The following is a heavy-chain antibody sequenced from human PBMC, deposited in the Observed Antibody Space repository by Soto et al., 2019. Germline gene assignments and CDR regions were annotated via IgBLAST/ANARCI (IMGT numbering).Heavy chain of an antibody. J-gene: IGHJ6*02. Sequence: GASLKVSCKSSGYPFTSYYIHWVRQAPGQGLEWMGIINPSGGSTSYAQKFQGRVTMTRDTSTSTVYMELSSLRSEDTAVYYCARDRTRPRIAASYYGMDVWGQGTTVTVSS. V-gene: IGHV1-46*01. D-gene: IGHD6-13*01. CDR1: GYPFTSYY. CDR3: ARDRTRPRIAASYYGMDV. CDR2: INPSGGST.